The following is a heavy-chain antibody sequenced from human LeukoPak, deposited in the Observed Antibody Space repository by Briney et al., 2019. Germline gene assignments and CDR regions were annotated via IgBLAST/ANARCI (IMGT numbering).Heavy chain of an antibody. J-gene: IGHJ4*02. CDR2: ISGNGGRT. CDR3: AKKQPSSGYFDS. D-gene: IGHD3-10*01. Sequence: GGSLRLSCAASGFTFNNYAMSWVRQAPGKGLEWVATISGNGGRTYYRDSVKGRFTISRDNPKNTLYLLMNSLSAEDTALYYLAKKQPSSGYFDSGGRGTRATAS. V-gene: IGHV3-23*01. CDR1: GFTFNNYA.